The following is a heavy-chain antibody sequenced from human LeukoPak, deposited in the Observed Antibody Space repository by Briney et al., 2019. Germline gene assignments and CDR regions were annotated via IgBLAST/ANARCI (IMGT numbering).Heavy chain of an antibody. Sequence: GRSLRLSCVASGLAFSSYSMHWVRQAPGKGLEWVGVISYDGSDEYYTDSVKGRFTISRDKTKNTLYLQMNSLRAEDTAVYYCAKSSYYDASGYYREYYFDSWGQGTLVTVSS. CDR1: GLAFSSYS. D-gene: IGHD3-22*01. V-gene: IGHV3-30*04. J-gene: IGHJ4*02. CDR2: ISYDGSDE. CDR3: AKSSYYDASGYYREYYFDS.